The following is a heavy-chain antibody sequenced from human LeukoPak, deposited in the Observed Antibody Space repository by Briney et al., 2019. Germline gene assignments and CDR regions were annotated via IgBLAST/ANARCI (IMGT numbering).Heavy chain of an antibody. CDR2: ISVNGDDT. D-gene: IGHD4-17*01. CDR1: GFTFRIYA. V-gene: IGHV3-23*01. CDR3: AKDWRDYGDFHAFDM. Sequence: PVGSLRLSCAASGFTFRIYAMNSVRQAPGKGLEWVSSISVNGDDTYYAGSVKGRYTISRDNSKNTLYLQMNSLRAEDTAMYYCAKDWRDYGDFHAFDMWGQGTMVTVSS. J-gene: IGHJ3*02.